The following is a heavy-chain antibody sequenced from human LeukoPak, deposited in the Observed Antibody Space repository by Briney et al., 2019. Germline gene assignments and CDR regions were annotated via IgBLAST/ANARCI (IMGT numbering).Heavy chain of an antibody. CDR2: INWNGGST. D-gene: IGHD6-19*01. J-gene: IGHJ3*02. Sequence: GGSLRLSCAASGFTFDDYGMSWVRQAPGKGLEWVSGINWNGGSTGYADSVKGRFTISRDNAKNSLYPQMNSLRAEDTALYYCARGRQQWLVRFGPSEKDDAFDIWGQGTMVTVSS. CDR3: ARGRQQWLVRFGPSEKDDAFDI. V-gene: IGHV3-20*04. CDR1: GFTFDDYG.